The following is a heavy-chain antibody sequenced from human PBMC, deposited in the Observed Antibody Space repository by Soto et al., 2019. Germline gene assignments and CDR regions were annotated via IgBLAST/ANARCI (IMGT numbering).Heavy chain of an antibody. Sequence: PSETLSLTCTVSGGSISSYYWSWIRQPPGKGLEWIGYIYYSGSTNYNPSLKSRVTISVDTSKNQFSLKLSSVTAADTAVYYCARHASGYEFWFDPWGQGTLVTVSS. V-gene: IGHV4-59*08. J-gene: IGHJ5*02. CDR1: GGSISSYY. CDR3: ARHASGYEFWFDP. D-gene: IGHD5-12*01. CDR2: IYYSGST.